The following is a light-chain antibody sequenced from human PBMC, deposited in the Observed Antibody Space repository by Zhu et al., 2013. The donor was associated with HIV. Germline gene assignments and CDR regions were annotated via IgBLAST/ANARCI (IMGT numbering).Light chain of an antibody. CDR3: QQFGGSPQT. CDR1: QSFSNSY. CDR2: GAS. J-gene: IGKJ1*01. V-gene: IGKV3-20*01. Sequence: EIVLTQSPGTLSLSPGESATLSCRASQSFSNSYLAWYQQKPGQSPRLLIYGASSRASGIPDRFSGSGSGTDFTLTISGLEPEDFAVYFCQQFGGSPQTFGQGTKVEIK.